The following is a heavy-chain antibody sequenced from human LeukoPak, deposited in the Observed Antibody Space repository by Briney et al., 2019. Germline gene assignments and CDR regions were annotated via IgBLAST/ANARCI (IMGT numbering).Heavy chain of an antibody. D-gene: IGHD3-3*01. V-gene: IGHV1-69*01. CDR2: IIPIFGTA. J-gene: IGHJ6*02. Sequence: VASVKVSCKASGGTFSSYAISWVRQAPGQGLEWMGGIIPIFGTANYAQKFQGRVTITADESTSTAYMELSSLRSEDTAVYYCARDGFWSGYYSVGHHYYGMDVWGQGTTVTVSS. CDR1: GGTFSSYA. CDR3: ARDGFWSGYYSVGHHYYGMDV.